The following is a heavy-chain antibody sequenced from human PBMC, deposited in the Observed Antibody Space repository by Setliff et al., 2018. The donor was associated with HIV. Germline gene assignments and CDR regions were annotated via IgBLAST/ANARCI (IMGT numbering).Heavy chain of an antibody. CDR2: TFDNGNT. Sequence: PSETLSLTCSISGGSISFYYWNWLRQTPGKGLEWIAYTFDNGNTHYKPSLESRVTLSLDTSRNLFSLRLASVTAADTAVYYCARDPGDYDRKLAHWGQGALVTVSS. V-gene: IGHV4-59*01. J-gene: IGHJ4*02. CDR3: ARDPGDYDRKLAH. CDR1: GGSISFYY. D-gene: IGHD3-22*01.